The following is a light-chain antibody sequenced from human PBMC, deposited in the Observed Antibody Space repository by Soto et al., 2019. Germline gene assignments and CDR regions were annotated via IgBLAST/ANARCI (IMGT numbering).Light chain of an antibody. J-gene: IGKJ1*01. CDR1: QTVTNNY. Sequence: EILLTQSPGTRSLSRGERATLSCRASQTVTNNYLAWYQQKPGQAPRLLFFGASIRDTGIPDRFRGSGSGTDFTLTISSLESQDSAVYYCHQYGSSPGTFGPGTKVDIK. CDR2: GAS. CDR3: HQYGSSPGT. V-gene: IGKV3-20*01.